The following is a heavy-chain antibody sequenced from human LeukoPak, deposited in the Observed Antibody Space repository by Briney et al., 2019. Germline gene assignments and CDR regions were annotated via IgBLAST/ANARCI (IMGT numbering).Heavy chain of an antibody. CDR3: ARDRNYDSSGYYLGNWFDP. D-gene: IGHD3-22*01. CDR2: ISSSSSYI. Sequence: GGSLRLSCAASGFTFSSYSMNWVRQAPGKGLEWVSSISSSSSYIYYADSVKGRFTISRDNSKNTLYLQMNSLRAEDTAVYYCARDRNYDSSGYYLGNWFDPWGQGTLVTVSS. V-gene: IGHV3-21*04. J-gene: IGHJ5*02. CDR1: GFTFSSYS.